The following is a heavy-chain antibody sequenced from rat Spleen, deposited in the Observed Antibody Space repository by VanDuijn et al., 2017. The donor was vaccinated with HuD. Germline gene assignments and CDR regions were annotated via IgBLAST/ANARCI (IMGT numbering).Heavy chain of an antibody. J-gene: IGHJ4*01. CDR3: TRAITTTPYYIMDA. Sequence: EVQLVESGGGLVQPGRSLKLSCVASGFTFNNYWMTWIRQAPGKGLEWVASITNSGGSTYYPDSVKGRFTISRDNAKSTLHLQMNSLRSEDTATYYCTRAITTTPYYIMDAWGQGASVTVSS. V-gene: IGHV5-31*01. D-gene: IGHD1-10*01. CDR1: GFTFNNYW. CDR2: ITNSGGST.